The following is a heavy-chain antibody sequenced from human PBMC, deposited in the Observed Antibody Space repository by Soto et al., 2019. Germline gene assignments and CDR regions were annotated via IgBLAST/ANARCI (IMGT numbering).Heavy chain of an antibody. CDR1: GVSFSGYY. D-gene: IGHD1-26*01. Sequence: SETLSLTCAVYGVSFSGYYWSCIRQPPGKGLEWIGEINHSGSTNYNPSLKSRVTISVDTSKNQFSLKLSSVTAADTAVYYCARGRAYSGRYYDFDYWGQGTLVTVSS. CDR2: INHSGST. V-gene: IGHV4-34*01. CDR3: ARGRAYSGRYYDFDY. J-gene: IGHJ4*02.